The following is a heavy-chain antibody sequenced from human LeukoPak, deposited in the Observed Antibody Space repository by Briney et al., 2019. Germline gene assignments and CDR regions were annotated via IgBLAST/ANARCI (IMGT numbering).Heavy chain of an antibody. V-gene: IGHV1-18*01. CDR2: ISAYNGNT. CDR1: GYTFTNYG. D-gene: IGHD2-2*01. Sequence: ASVKVSCKASGYTFTNYGISWVRQAPGQGLEWMGWISAYNGNTNYAQKLQGRVTMTTDTSASTAYMELRSLRSDDTAVYYCARGGYCSSTSCYGEDAFDIWGQGTMVTVSS. CDR3: ARGGYCSSTSCYGEDAFDI. J-gene: IGHJ3*02.